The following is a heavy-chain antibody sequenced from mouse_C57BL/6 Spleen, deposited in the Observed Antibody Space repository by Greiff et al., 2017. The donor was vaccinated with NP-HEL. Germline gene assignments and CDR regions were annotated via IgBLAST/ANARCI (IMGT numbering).Heavy chain of an antibody. CDR1: GFTFSSYA. CDR2: ISDGGSYT. J-gene: IGHJ3*01. CDR3: ARDRTGTRAWFAY. V-gene: IGHV5-4*01. D-gene: IGHD4-1*01. Sequence: EVMLVESGGGLVKPGGSLKLSCAASGFTFSSYAMSWVRQTPEKRLEWVATISDGGSYTYYPDNVKGRFTISRDNAKNNLYLQMSHMKSEDTAMYYCARDRTGTRAWFAYWGQGTLVTVSA.